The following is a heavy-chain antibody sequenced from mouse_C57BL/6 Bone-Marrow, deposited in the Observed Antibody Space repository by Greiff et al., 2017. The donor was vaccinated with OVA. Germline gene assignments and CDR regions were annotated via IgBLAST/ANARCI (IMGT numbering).Heavy chain of an antibody. CDR3: ARHGPIYYYGTFYAMDY. CDR1: GYTFTEYT. V-gene: IGHV1-62-2*01. D-gene: IGHD1-1*01. J-gene: IGHJ4*01. Sequence: QVQLQQSGAELVKPGASVKLSCTASGYTFTEYTIHWVKQRSGQGLEWLGWFYPGSGSIKYNEKFKDKATLTADKSSSTVYMELSRLTSEDSAVYFCARHGPIYYYGTFYAMDYWGQGTSVTVSS. CDR2: FYPGSGSI.